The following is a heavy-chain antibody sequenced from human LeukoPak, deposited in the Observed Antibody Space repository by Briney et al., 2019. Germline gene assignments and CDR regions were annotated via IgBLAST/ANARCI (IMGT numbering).Heavy chain of an antibody. J-gene: IGHJ4*02. D-gene: IGHD3-22*01. Sequence: GGSLRLSCAASGFTFSSSWMSWVRQAPGKGLEWVANIKQDGREKYYVDSVKGRFSISRDNAKNSLYLQMNSLRAEDTAVYYCARDASFQDNSGYRFDYWGQGTLVTVSS. CDR2: IKQDGREK. CDR3: ARDASFQDNSGYRFDY. V-gene: IGHV3-7*01. CDR1: GFTFSSSW.